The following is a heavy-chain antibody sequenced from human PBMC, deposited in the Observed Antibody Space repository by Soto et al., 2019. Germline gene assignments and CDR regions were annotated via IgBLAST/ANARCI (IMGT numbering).Heavy chain of an antibody. J-gene: IGHJ5*02. Sequence: GGSLRLSCAASGFTFSYYNMSWIRQAPGKGLEWVSYISSSSSYKNYADSVKGRFTISRDNAKNSLYLQMNSLRAEDTAVYYCARVPLSGWFDPWGQGTLVTVSS. CDR2: ISSSSSYK. CDR3: ARVPLSGWFDP. V-gene: IGHV3-11*06. CDR1: GFTFSYYN.